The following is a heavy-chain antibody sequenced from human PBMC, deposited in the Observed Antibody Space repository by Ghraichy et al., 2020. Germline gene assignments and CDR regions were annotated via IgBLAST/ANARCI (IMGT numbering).Heavy chain of an antibody. CDR1: GFTFSSYV. CDR3: AKGSTAARAVIYFFDY. Sequence: GESLNISCAASGFTFSSYVMSWVRQAPGKGLEWVSGISGSGGDTYNADSVKGRFTISRDNSKDTLFLQMNSLRAEDTAVYFCAKGSTAARAVIYFFDYWGQGTLVTVSS. V-gene: IGHV3-23*01. CDR2: ISGSGGDT. D-gene: IGHD2-2*01. J-gene: IGHJ4*02.